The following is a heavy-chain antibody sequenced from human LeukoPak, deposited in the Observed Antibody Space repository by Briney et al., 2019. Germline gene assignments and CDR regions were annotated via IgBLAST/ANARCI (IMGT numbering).Heavy chain of an antibody. CDR3: AREGYGYDYFDY. V-gene: IGHV4-59*01. CDR1: GGSISSYY. Sequence: SETLSLTCTVSGGSISSYYWSWIRQPPGKGLEWIGYIYYSGSTNYNPSLKSRVTISVDTSKNQFSLKLSSVTAADTAVYYCAREGYGYDYFDYWGQGTLVTVSS. J-gene: IGHJ4*02. CDR2: IYYSGST. D-gene: IGHD5-18*01.